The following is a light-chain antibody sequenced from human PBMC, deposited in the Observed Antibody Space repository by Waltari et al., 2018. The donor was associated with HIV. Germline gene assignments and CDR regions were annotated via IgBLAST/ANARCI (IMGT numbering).Light chain of an antibody. CDR1: SGAVVGFNL. V-gene: IGLV2-8*01. CDR2: EVS. J-gene: IGLJ3*02. CDR3: SSYAGSNNWV. Sequence: QPPLTHPPSPSGSPGQSVPISCPGTSGAVVGFNLFSWYQQYPGKAPKVMIFEVSNRPSGVPDRFSGSRSGNTASLTVSGLQAEDEADYYCSSYAGSNNWVFGGGTKLTVL.